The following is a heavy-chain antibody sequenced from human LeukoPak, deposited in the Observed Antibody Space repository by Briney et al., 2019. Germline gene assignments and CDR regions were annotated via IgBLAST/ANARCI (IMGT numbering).Heavy chain of an antibody. D-gene: IGHD6-13*01. V-gene: IGHV4-4*07. J-gene: IGHJ6*03. Sequence: TSETLSLTCTVSGGSISSYYWSWIRQPAGKGLEWIGRIYTSGSTNYNPSLKSRVTMSVDTSKNQFSLKLSSVTAADTAVYYCASSGYSSRGGYYYYYYMDVWGKGTTVPVSS. CDR1: GGSISSYY. CDR3: ASSGYSSRGGYYYYYYMDV. CDR2: IYTSGST.